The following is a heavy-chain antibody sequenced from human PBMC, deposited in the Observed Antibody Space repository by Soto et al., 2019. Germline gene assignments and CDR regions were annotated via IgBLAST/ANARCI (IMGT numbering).Heavy chain of an antibody. V-gene: IGHV4-59*01. D-gene: IGHD3-3*01. Sequence: SETLSLTCTVSGGSISSYYWSWIRQPPGKGLEWIGYIYYSGGTNYNPSLKSRVTISVDTSKNQFSLKLSSVTAADTAVYYCARLETPYDAFDIWGQGTMVTVSS. CDR1: GGSISSYY. CDR2: IYYSGGT. J-gene: IGHJ3*02. CDR3: ARLETPYDAFDI.